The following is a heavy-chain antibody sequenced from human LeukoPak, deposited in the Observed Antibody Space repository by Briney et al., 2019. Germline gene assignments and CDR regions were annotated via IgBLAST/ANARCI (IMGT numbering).Heavy chain of an antibody. V-gene: IGHV3-48*03. J-gene: IGHJ4*02. Sequence: PGGSLRLSCAASGFTFSSYEMNWVRQAPGKGLEWVSYISGSGSTIYYADSVKGRFTISRDNAKNSLYLQMNSLRAEDTAVFYCARSDYSYGYFDYWGQGALVTVSS. CDR1: GFTFSSYE. D-gene: IGHD5-18*01. CDR2: ISGSGSTI. CDR3: ARSDYSYGYFDY.